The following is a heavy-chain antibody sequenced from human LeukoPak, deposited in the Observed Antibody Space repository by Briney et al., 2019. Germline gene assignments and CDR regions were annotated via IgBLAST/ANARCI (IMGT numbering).Heavy chain of an antibody. CDR1: GFTFDDYA. V-gene: IGHV3-9*01. J-gene: IGHJ4*02. D-gene: IGHD3-16*01. CDR3: AKDIRPGGRFGYFDY. Sequence: GGSLRLSCSASGFTFDDYAMHWVRQAPGKGLEWVSGISWSSGDLGYADSVKGRFTISRDNAKNSLYLQINSLRGEDTAVCYRAKDIRPGGRFGYFDYWGQGTLVTVSS. CDR2: ISWSSGDL.